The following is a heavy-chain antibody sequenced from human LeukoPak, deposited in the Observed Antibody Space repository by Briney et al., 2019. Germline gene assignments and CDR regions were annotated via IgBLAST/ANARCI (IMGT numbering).Heavy chain of an antibody. V-gene: IGHV4-31*03. CDR3: ARGLTTEDY. CDR1: GGSISSGGYF. Sequence: PSETLSLTCTVSGGSISSGGYFWSWIHQHPGKGLEWIGYIYYSGSTYYNPSLKSRVTISMDASKNQFSLRLSSVTAADTAVYYCARGLTTEDYWGQGTLVTVSS. D-gene: IGHD4/OR15-4a*01. J-gene: IGHJ4*02. CDR2: IYYSGST.